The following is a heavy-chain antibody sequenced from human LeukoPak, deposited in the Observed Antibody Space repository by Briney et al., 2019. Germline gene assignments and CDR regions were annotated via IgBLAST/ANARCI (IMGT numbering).Heavy chain of an antibody. Sequence: ASVRVSCKASGYTFTSYDINWVRQAPGQRLEWMGWMNPNSGNTGYAQKFQGRVTMTRNTSISTAYMELSSLRSEDTAVYYCARIVASGGYWGQGTLVTVPS. CDR2: MNPNSGNT. V-gene: IGHV1-8*01. CDR1: GYTFTSYD. CDR3: ARIVASGGY. D-gene: IGHD3-22*01. J-gene: IGHJ4*02.